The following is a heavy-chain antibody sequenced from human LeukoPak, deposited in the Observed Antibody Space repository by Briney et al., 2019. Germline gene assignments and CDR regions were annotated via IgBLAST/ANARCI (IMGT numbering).Heavy chain of an antibody. CDR2: IYNSWST. J-gene: IGHJ4*02. Sequence: PSETLSLTCTVSGGSIGSGRYYWAWIRQPPGKGLEWIGRIYNSWSTSYNPSLKSRVAMSVDTSKNQFSLRLSSVTAADTAVYYCARNITSLIPAGYFDYWGQGTLVAASS. CDR3: ARNITSLIPAGYFDY. CDR1: GGSIGSGRYY. D-gene: IGHD2-2*01. V-gene: IGHV4-39*01.